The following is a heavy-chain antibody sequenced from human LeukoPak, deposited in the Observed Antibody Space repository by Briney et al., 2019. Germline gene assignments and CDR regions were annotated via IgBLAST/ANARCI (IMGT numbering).Heavy chain of an antibody. CDR3: ARRWDFDY. D-gene: IGHD5-24*01. V-gene: IGHV3-23*01. CDR2: ISGSGGST. CDR1: GFTFSSYA. J-gene: IGHJ4*02. Sequence: GGSLRLSCAASGFTFSSYAMSWVRQGPGKGLEWVSGISGSGGSTYYADSVKGRFTISRHNSKNTVYLHMKSLRPEDTAVYYCARRWDFDYWGQGTLVTVSS.